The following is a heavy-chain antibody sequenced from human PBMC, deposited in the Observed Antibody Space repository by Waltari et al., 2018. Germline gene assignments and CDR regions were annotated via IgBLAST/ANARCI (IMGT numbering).Heavy chain of an antibody. CDR3: ARELGWLQGGVYFRAMDI. CDR1: GFTPNQPG. CDR2: IWYDGTNK. V-gene: IGHV3-33*01. J-gene: IGHJ6*02. Sequence: QGQLVESGGGVVQPGGALRLSCTTAGFTPNQPGLRWVRQAPGRGLEWVAAIWYDGTNKNHANSVRGRFAISRDNSRNTLFLQMDNLRPEDTAVYYCARELGWLQGGVYFRAMDIWGQGTRVTVSS. D-gene: IGHD5-12*01.